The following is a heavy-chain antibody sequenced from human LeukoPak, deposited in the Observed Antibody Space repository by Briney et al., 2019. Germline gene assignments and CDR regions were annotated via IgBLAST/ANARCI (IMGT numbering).Heavy chain of an antibody. CDR1: GYTFTGYY. Sequence: ASVKVSCKASGYTFTGYYMHWVRQAPGQGLEWMGWINPNSGGTKYAQKFQGRVTMTRDTSISTAYMELSGLRSDDTAVYYCGTLLSNGPFDYWGQGSLVTVSS. CDR3: GTLLSNGPFDY. CDR2: INPNSGGT. J-gene: IGHJ4*02. V-gene: IGHV1-2*02.